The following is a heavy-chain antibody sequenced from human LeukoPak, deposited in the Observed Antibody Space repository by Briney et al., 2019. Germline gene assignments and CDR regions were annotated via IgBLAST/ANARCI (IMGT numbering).Heavy chain of an antibody. CDR3: ARVSPHYYGSGSYLIFFDY. D-gene: IGHD3-10*01. CDR2: IYYSGST. V-gene: IGHV4-59*01. CDR1: GGSISSYY. Sequence: SETLSLTCTVSGGSISSYYWSWIRQPPGKGLEWIGYIYYSGSTNYNPSLKSRVTISVDTSKNQFSLKLSSVTAADTAVYYCARVSPHYYGSGSYLIFFDYWGQGTLVTVSS. J-gene: IGHJ4*02.